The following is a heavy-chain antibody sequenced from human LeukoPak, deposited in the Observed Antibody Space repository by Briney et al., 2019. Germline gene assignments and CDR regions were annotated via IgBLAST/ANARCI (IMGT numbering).Heavy chain of an antibody. CDR1: GFIFSNYA. D-gene: IGHD2-2*02. Sequence: PGGSLRLSCAASGFIFSNYAMHWVRLAPGKGLEWVALISSDGSDKYYADSVKGRFTISRDNSKNTLFLQMNSLRAEDTAVYYCVRDREASYCSSATCYNVVDYWGQGTLVPVSS. V-gene: IGHV3-30-3*01. CDR3: VRDREASYCSSATCYNVVDY. CDR2: ISSDGSDK. J-gene: IGHJ4*02.